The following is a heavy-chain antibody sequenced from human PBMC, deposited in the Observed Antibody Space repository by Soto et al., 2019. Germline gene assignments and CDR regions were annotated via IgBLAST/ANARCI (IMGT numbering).Heavy chain of an antibody. J-gene: IGHJ4*02. CDR2: ISSDGSNK. D-gene: IGHD3-10*01. CDR1: GFTFSSYA. V-gene: IGHV3-30-3*01. Sequence: QVQLVESGGGVVQPGRSLRLSCAASGFTFSSYAMHWVRQAPGKGLEWVAVISSDGSNKYYADSVKGRFTISRDNSKNTLYLQMNSLRAEDTAVYYCASPRLSSDGTAPIDYWVEGTLVTVSS. CDR3: ASPRLSSDGTAPIDY.